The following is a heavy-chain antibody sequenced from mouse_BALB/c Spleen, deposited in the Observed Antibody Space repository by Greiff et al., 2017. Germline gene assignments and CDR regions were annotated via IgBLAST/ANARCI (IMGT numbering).Heavy chain of an antibody. J-gene: IGHJ4*01. V-gene: IGHV1S137*01. CDR2: ISTYYGDA. CDR3: ARLLDNYAMDY. Sequence: VQLQQSGAELVRPGVSVKISCKGSGYTFTDYAMHWVKQSHAKSLEWIGVISTYYGDASYNQKFKGKATMTVDKSSSTAYMELARLTSEDSAIYYCARLLDNYAMDYWGQGTSVTVSS. CDR1: GYTFTDYA.